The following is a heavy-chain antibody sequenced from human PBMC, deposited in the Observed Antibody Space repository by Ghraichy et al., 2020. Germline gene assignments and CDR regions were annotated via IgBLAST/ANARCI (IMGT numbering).Heavy chain of an antibody. CDR2: IYYSGST. Sequence: SQTLSLTCTVSGGSISSYYWSWIRQPPGKGLEWIGYIYYSGSTNYNPSLKSRVTISVDTSKNQFSLKLSSVTAADTAVYYCARAVPAAIWSTAMENDAFDIWGQGTMVTVSS. D-gene: IGHD2-2*02. CDR3: ARAVPAAIWSTAMENDAFDI. CDR1: GGSISSYY. V-gene: IGHV4-59*01. J-gene: IGHJ3*02.